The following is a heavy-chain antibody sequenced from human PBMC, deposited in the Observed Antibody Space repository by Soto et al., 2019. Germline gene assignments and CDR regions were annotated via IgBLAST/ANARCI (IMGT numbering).Heavy chain of an antibody. Sequence: GGSLRLSCAASGFTFSSYDMHWVRQATGKGLEWVSAIGTAGDTYYPGSVKGRFTISRENAKNSLYLQMNSLRAGDTAVYYRARENPRGDYESYYYYGMDVWGQGTTVTVSS. J-gene: IGHJ6*02. CDR1: GFTFSSYD. CDR3: ARENPRGDYESYYYYGMDV. V-gene: IGHV3-13*01. CDR2: IGTAGDT. D-gene: IGHD4-17*01.